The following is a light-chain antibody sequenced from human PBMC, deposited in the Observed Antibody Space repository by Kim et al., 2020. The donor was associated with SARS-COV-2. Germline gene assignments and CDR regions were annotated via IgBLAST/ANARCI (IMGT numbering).Light chain of an antibody. CDR1: QGISSY. Sequence: ASTGDRVPITCRASQGISSYLAWYQLKPGKAPKLLIYAASTLESGVPSRFSGGGSGTDFTLTISCLQSEDFATYFCQQYYTYPLTFGGGTKVDIK. CDR3: QQYYTYPLT. V-gene: IGKV1-8*01. CDR2: AAS. J-gene: IGKJ4*01.